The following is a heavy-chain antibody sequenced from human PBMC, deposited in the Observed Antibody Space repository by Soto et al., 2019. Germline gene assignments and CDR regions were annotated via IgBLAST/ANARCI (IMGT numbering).Heavy chain of an antibody. V-gene: IGHV3-73*01. Sequence: GGSLRLSCAASGFTFSGSSMHGVRQASGKGLEWIGRIRNKANNYATAYAASVEGRFTISRDDSLTTAYLEMNSLKIEDTAVYYCRGTTPGSPDSWGQGTLVTVSS. J-gene: IGHJ5*01. CDR1: GFTFSGSS. CDR3: RGTTPGSPDS. D-gene: IGHD1-26*01. CDR2: IRNKANNYAT.